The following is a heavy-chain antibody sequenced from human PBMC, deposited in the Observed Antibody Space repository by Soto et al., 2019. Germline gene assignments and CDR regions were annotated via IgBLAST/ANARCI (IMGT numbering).Heavy chain of an antibody. CDR1: GFTFSSYA. CDR3: ARPTSCYGDHVAYYFDY. D-gene: IGHD4-17*01. V-gene: IGHV3-23*01. Sequence: GGSLRLSCAASGFTFSSYAMSWVRQAPGKGLEWVSAISGSGGSTYYADSVKGRFTISRDNSKNTLYLQMNSLRAEDTAVYYCARPTSCYGDHVAYYFDYWGQGTLVTVSS. CDR2: ISGSGGST. J-gene: IGHJ4*02.